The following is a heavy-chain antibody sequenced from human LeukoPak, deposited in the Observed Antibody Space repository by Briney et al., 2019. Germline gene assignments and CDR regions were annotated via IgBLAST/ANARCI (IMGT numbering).Heavy chain of an antibody. CDR2: ISGSGIST. V-gene: IGHV3-23*01. J-gene: IGHJ4*02. D-gene: IGHD1-14*01. Sequence: GGSLRLSCTASGFTFTSYAMNWVRQAPGKGLEWVSAISGSGISTYYTDSVKGRFTISRDNSKNTLYLQMNNLRVEDTAIYYCARASWVSTTDAVRWGQGTLVTVSS. CDR3: ARASWVSTTDAVR. CDR1: GFTFTSYA.